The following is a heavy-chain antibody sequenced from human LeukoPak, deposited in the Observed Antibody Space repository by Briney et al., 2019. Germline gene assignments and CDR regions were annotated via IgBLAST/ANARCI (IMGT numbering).Heavy chain of an antibody. V-gene: IGHV3-48*01. CDR2: ISSSSSTI. J-gene: IGHJ4*02. Sequence: GGSLRLSCAASGFTFSSYSMNWVRQAPGKGLEWVSYISSSSSTIYYADSVKGRFTISRDNAKNSLYLQMNSLRAEDTAVYYCARDYYFDYWGQGTLVTVSS. CDR1: GFTFSSYS. CDR3: ARDYYFDY.